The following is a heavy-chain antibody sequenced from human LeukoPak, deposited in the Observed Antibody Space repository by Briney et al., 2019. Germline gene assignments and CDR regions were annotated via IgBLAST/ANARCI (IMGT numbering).Heavy chain of an antibody. J-gene: IGHJ5*01. Sequence: GGSLRLSCAGSGFAFSSYAMNWVRQAPGKGLEWVSTIRGDGGSTYYADPVKDRFTISRDNSKNTVYLQMNSLRAEDTAEYYCAKRSGYDTGWFDSWGQGTLVTVSS. CDR1: GFAFSSYA. CDR2: IRGDGGST. V-gene: IGHV3-23*01. CDR3: AKRSGYDTGWFDS. D-gene: IGHD3-22*01.